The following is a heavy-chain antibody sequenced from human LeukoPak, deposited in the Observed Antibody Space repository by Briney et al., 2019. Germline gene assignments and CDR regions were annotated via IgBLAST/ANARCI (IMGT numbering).Heavy chain of an antibody. J-gene: IGHJ4*02. Sequence: SETLSLTCTVSSGSIRSGDYYWSWTRQPPGKGLEWIGYVYNSGSTNYNPSLKSRVTISIETSKNQFSLKLSSVTAADTAMYYCARGGDAYYFHYWGQGTLVTVSS. CDR2: VYNSGST. D-gene: IGHD5-24*01. CDR3: ARGGDAYYFHY. CDR1: SGSIRSGDYY. V-gene: IGHV4-61*08.